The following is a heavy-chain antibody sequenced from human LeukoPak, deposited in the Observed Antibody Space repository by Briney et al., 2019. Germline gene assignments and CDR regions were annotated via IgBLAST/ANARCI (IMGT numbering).Heavy chain of an antibody. D-gene: IGHD6-13*01. CDR3: ARASRNSSSWYWFDP. J-gene: IGHJ5*02. V-gene: IGHV4-34*01. CDR1: GGSFSGYY. CDR2: INHSGST. Sequence: SETLSLTCAVYGGSFSGYYWSWIRQPPGKGLEWIGEINHSGSTNYNPSLKSRVTISVDTSKNQFSLKLSSVTAADTAVYYCARASRNSSSWYWFDPWGQGTLVTVSS.